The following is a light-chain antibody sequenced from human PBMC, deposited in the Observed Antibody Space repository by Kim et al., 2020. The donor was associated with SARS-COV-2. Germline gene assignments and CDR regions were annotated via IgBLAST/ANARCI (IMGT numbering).Light chain of an antibody. V-gene: IGLV2-14*03. CDR1: SSDVGAYDH. CDR3: CSYTSSITYV. Sequence: QSALTQPASVSGSPGQSIIISCTGTSSDVGAYDHVSWYQQHPGKAPKVLIFDVTDRPSGVSNRFSGSKSGNTASLTISGLQAEDEADYYCCSYTSSITYVFGTGTQVTVL. CDR2: DVT. J-gene: IGLJ1*01.